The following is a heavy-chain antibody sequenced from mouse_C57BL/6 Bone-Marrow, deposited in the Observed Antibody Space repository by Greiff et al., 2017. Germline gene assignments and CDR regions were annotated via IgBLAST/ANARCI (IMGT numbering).Heavy chain of an antibody. Sequence: QVQLQQPGAELVRPGSSVKLSCKASGYTFTSYWMHWVKQRPIQGLEWIGNIDPSDSETHYNQKFKDKATLTVDKSSSTAYMQLSSLTSEDSAVYYCARVYGSSYGRYYYAMDYWGQGTSVTVSS. CDR1: GYTFTSYW. J-gene: IGHJ4*01. CDR2: IDPSDSET. V-gene: IGHV1-52*01. D-gene: IGHD1-1*01. CDR3: ARVYGSSYGRYYYAMDY.